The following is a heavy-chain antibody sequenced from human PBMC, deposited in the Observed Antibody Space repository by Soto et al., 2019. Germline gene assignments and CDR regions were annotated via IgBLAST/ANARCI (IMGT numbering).Heavy chain of an antibody. J-gene: IGHJ4*02. D-gene: IGHD3-3*01. Sequence: GGSLRLSCAASGFTFSNAWMSWVRQAPGKGLEWVGRIKSKTDGGTTDYAAPVKGRFTISRDDSKNTLYLQMNSLKTEDTAVYYCTTERSYYDFWSGYYGYWGQGTLVTVSS. CDR2: IKSKTDGGTT. V-gene: IGHV3-15*01. CDR1: GFTFSNAW. CDR3: TTERSYYDFWSGYYGY.